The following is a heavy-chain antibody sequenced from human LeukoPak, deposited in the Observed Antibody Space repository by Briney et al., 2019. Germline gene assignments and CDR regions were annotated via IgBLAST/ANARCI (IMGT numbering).Heavy chain of an antibody. CDR2: INHSGST. CDR3: AREELNYYGSGSYYTPYHY. Sequence: SETLSLTCAVYGGSFSGYYWSWIRQPPGKGLEWIGEINHSGSTNYNPSLKSRVTISVDTSKDQFSLKLSSVTAADTAVYYCAREELNYYGSGSYYTPYHYWGQGTLVTVSS. V-gene: IGHV4-34*01. J-gene: IGHJ4*02. D-gene: IGHD3-10*01. CDR1: GGSFSGYY.